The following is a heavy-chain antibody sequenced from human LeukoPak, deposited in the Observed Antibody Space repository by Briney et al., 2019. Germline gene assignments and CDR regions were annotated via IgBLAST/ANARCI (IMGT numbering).Heavy chain of an antibody. V-gene: IGHV1-24*01. CDR1: GYTFTSYY. CDR2: FDPEDGET. Sequence: ASVKVSCKASGYTFTSYYMHWVRQAPGKGLEWMGGFDPEDGETIYAQKFQGRVTMTEDTSTDTAYMELSSLRSEDTAVYYCATDRGELLGYWGQGTLVTVSS. J-gene: IGHJ4*02. D-gene: IGHD1-26*01. CDR3: ATDRGELLGY.